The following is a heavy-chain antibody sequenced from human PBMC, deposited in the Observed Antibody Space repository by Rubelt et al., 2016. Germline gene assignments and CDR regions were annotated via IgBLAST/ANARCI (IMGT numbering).Heavy chain of an antibody. CDR3: AKDRYYGSGSYYDYYYGMDV. Sequence: YDGSNKYYADSVKGRFTISRDNSKNTLYLQMNSLRAEDTAVYYCAKDRYYGSGSYYDYYYGMDVWGQGTTVTVSS. V-gene: IGHV3-30*02. CDR2: YDGSNK. J-gene: IGHJ6*02. D-gene: IGHD3-10*01.